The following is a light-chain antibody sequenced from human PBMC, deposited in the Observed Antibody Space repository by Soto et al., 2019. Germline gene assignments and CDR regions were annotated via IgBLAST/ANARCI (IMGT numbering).Light chain of an antibody. J-gene: IGKJ1*01. CDR2: AAS. V-gene: IGKV1-8*01. Sequence: AIRMTQSPSSFSASTGDRVTITCRASQGISSYLAWYQQKPGKAPKLLIYAASTLQSGVPSRFSGSGSGKDFTLTISCLQSEDFSTYYCHQYYSYPPWTFGQGTEVEIK. CDR3: HQYYSYPPWT. CDR1: QGISSY.